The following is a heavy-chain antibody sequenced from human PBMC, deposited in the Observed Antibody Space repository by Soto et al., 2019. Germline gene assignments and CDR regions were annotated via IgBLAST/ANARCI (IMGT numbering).Heavy chain of an antibody. Sequence: VQLVESGGGLVQPGGSLKLSCAASGFTFSGSAMHWVRQASGKGLEWVGRIRSKANSYATAYAASVKGRFTISRDDSKNTAYLQMNSLKTEDTAVYYCTALPYSSSSSFDYWGQGTLVTVSS. CDR2: IRSKANSYAT. J-gene: IGHJ4*02. CDR1: GFTFSGSA. V-gene: IGHV3-73*01. CDR3: TALPYSSSSSFDY. D-gene: IGHD6-6*01.